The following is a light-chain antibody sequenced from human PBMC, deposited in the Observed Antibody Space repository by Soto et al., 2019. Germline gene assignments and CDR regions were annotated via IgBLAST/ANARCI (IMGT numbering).Light chain of an antibody. V-gene: IGKV1-5*03. J-gene: IGKJ1*01. Sequence: DVQMTQSPSTLSASVGDRVTITCRASQGISNRLAWYQQKPGKAPKHLIYQASSLKSGVPSRFGGSGSGTEFTLTITSLQPDDFATYYCQQYNSHWTFGQGTKVEIK. CDR3: QQYNSHWT. CDR2: QAS. CDR1: QGISNR.